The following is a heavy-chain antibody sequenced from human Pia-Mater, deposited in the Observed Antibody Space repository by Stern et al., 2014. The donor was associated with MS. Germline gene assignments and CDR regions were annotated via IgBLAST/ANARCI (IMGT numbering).Heavy chain of an antibody. CDR1: GGTFSSYG. CDR2: IIPLFGTA. J-gene: IGHJ6*02. D-gene: IGHD2-21*02. Sequence: AQLLESGAELKNPGSSVKVSCKASGGTFSSYGISWVRQAPGQGLEWMGGIIPLFGTANYARRFQGRVTMTADISTSTAYMELSSLRSEDTAVYYCARDGDFGSNYGMDVWGQGTTVTVAS. CDR3: ARDGDFGSNYGMDV. V-gene: IGHV1-69*06.